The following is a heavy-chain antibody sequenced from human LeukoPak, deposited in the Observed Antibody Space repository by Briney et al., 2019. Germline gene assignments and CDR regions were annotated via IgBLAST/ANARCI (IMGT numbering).Heavy chain of an antibody. D-gene: IGHD3-3*01. CDR3: ARDPQTYYDFWSGFGWFDP. Sequence: GASVKVSCKASGYTFTSYGISWVRQAPGQGLEWMGWISAYNGNTNYAQKLQGRVTMTTDTSTSTAYMELRSLRSDDTAVYYCARDPQTYYDFWSGFGWFDPWGQGTLVTVSS. J-gene: IGHJ5*02. CDR1: GYTFTSYG. V-gene: IGHV1-18*01. CDR2: ISAYNGNT.